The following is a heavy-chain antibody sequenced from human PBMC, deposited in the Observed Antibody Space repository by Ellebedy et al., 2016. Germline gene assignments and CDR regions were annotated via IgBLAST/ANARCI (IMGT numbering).Heavy chain of an antibody. Sequence: SETLSLXXAVYGGSFSGYYWSWIRQPPGKGLEWIGEINHSGSTNYNLSLKSRVTISVDTSKNQFSLKLSSVTAADTAVYYCARGSVGDFWSGYPDAFDIWGQGTMVTVSS. CDR3: ARGSVGDFWSGYPDAFDI. V-gene: IGHV4-34*01. CDR1: GGSFSGYY. D-gene: IGHD3-3*01. CDR2: INHSGST. J-gene: IGHJ3*02.